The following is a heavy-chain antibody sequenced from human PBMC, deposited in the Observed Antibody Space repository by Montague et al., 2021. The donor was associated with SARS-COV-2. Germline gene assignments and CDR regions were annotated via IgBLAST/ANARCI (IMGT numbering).Heavy chain of an antibody. CDR2: SDHSGKT. D-gene: IGHD6-13*01. CDR1: GTSFANYY. J-gene: IGHJ4*02. Sequence: SETLSLTCAVYGTSFANYYWSWIRQAPGKGLEWIGESDHSGKTKYNPSLQSRVIISVDRSKNQFSLKLTSVTAADTAVYYCTRGIDSYKTGYWGQGIQVTVSS. V-gene: IGHV4-34*07. CDR3: TRGIDSYKTGY.